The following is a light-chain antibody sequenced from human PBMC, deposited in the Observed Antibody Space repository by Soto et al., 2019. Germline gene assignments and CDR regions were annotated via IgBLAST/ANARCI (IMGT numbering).Light chain of an antibody. Sequence: QTVVTQEPSLSVSPGGTVTLTCGLSSGSVSTSYSPNWYQQTPGQAPRTLIYNTNTRSSGVPDRFSGSILGNKAALTITGAQADAESHYYFVVHMGSGIWVFGGGTTLTV. CDR3: VVHMGSGIWV. CDR1: SGSVSTSYS. J-gene: IGLJ3*02. V-gene: IGLV8-61*01. CDR2: NTN.